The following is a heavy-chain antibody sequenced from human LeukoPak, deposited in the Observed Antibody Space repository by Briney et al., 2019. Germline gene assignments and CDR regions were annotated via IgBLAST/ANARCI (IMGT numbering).Heavy chain of an antibody. CDR2: TRSKPYSYTT. D-gene: IGHD2-21*02. V-gene: IGHV3-72*01. CDR1: GFTFSDHS. J-gene: IGHJ3*02. Sequence: GGSLRLSCATSGFTFSDHSMDWVRQAPGKGLEWVGRTRSKPYSYTTQYAASVKGRFTISRDDSKNSLYLQMNSLKPEDTAVYYYVRSVTASTTGAIWGQGTMVTVSS. CDR3: VRSVTASTTGAI.